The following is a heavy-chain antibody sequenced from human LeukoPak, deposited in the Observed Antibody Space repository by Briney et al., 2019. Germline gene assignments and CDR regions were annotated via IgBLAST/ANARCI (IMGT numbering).Heavy chain of an antibody. V-gene: IGHV4-34*01. Sequence: SETLSLTCAVYGGSFGGYYWSWIRQPPGKGLEWIGEINHSGSTNYNPSLKSRVTISVDTSKNQFSLKLSSVTAADTAVYYCARDDYWGQGTLVTVSS. CDR2: INHSGST. CDR3: ARDDY. J-gene: IGHJ4*02. CDR1: GGSFGGYY.